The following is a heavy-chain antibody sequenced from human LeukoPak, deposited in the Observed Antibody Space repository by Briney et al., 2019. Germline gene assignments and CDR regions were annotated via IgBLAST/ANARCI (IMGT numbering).Heavy chain of an antibody. CDR3: AKARYCSGGRCFPQLTPDY. D-gene: IGHD2-15*01. J-gene: IGHJ4*02. CDR2: ISGSGGST. CDR1: GFTFSTYA. V-gene: IGHV3-23*01. Sequence: PGGSLRLSCAASGFTFSTYAMSWVRQAPGKGLEWVSAISGSGGSTYYADSVKGRFTISRDNSKNTLYLQMNRLRAEDTAVYYCAKARYCSGGRCFPQLTPDYWGTGTLVTVSS.